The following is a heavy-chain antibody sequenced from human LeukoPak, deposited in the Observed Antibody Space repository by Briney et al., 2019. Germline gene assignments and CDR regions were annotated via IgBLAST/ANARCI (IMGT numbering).Heavy chain of an antibody. J-gene: IGHJ4*02. V-gene: IGHV3-23*01. D-gene: IGHD1-26*01. CDR1: GFTFSSYA. Sequence: GGSLRLSCAASGFTFSSYAMSWVRQAPGKGLEWVSAISGSGGSTYYADSVKGRFTISRDNSKNTLYLQMNSLRAEDTAVYYCARDFSGSYSFDYWGQGTLVTVSS. CDR2: ISGSGGST. CDR3: ARDFSGSYSFDY.